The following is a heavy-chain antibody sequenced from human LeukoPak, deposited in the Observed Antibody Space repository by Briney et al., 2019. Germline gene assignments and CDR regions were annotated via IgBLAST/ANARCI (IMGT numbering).Heavy chain of an antibody. CDR2: IYYSGST. V-gene: IGHV4-59*12. D-gene: IGHD5-24*01. J-gene: IGHJ6*03. CDR3: ARERRDGYNVYYYYNYMDV. CDR1: GGSISSYY. Sequence: SETLSLTCTVSGGSISSYYWSWIRQPPGKGLEWIGYIYYSGSTNYNPSLKSRVTISVDTSKNQFSLKLSSVTAADTAVYYCARERRDGYNVYYYYNYMDVWGKGTTVTVSS.